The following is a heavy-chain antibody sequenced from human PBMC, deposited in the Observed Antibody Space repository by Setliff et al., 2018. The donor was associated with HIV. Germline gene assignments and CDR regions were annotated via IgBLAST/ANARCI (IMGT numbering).Heavy chain of an antibody. D-gene: IGHD5-12*01. CDR2: ICAYNGDT. J-gene: IGHJ4*02. Sequence: ASVKVSCKASGYTFTSYGISWVRQAPGQGLEWMGWICAYNGDTNYAQKLQGRVTMTTDTSTSTAYMELRSLRSDDTAVYYCARDNKVAPLDFWGQGTLVTVSS. CDR1: GYTFTSYG. V-gene: IGHV1-18*01. CDR3: ARDNKVAPLDF.